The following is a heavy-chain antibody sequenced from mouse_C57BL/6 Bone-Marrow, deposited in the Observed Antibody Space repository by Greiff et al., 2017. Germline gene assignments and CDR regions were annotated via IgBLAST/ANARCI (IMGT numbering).Heavy chain of an antibody. V-gene: IGHV5-6*01. CDR3: ARLGYYGSSYFDY. CDR2: ISSGGSYT. CDR1: GFTFSSYG. J-gene: IGHJ2*01. Sequence: EVQLQESGGDLVKPGGSLKLSCAASGFTFSSYGMSWVRPTPDKRLEWVATISSGGSYTYYPDSVKGRFTISRDNAKNTLYLQMSSLKSEDTAMYYCARLGYYGSSYFDYWGQGTTLTVSS. D-gene: IGHD1-1*01.